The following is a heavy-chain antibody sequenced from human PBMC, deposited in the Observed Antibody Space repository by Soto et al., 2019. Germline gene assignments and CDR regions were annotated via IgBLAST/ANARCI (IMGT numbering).Heavy chain of an antibody. J-gene: IGHJ4*02. Sequence: QLQLQESGPGLVKPSETPSLTCTVPGGSVSSTSYYWGWIRQPPGKGLEWIGSIYYSGSTYYNPSLKSRVTISVDTSKNQFSLKLSSVTAADTAVYYCARIVGIRNSIGQRYYFDYWGQGTLVTVSS. D-gene: IGHD6-19*01. V-gene: IGHV4-39*01. CDR1: GGSVSSTSYY. CDR3: ARIVGIRNSIGQRYYFDY. CDR2: IYYSGST.